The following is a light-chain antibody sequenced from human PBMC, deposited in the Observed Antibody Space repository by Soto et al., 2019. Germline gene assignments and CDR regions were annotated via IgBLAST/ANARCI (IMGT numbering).Light chain of an antibody. CDR2: GAS. V-gene: IGKV3-20*01. CDR1: QSVNSNY. J-gene: IGKJ3*01. Sequence: EIVLTQSPGTLSVSPGERVTLSCRASQSVNSNYLAWYQQRPGQAPRLLIFGASYRPTGIPDRFSGSGSGKAFTLTISRLKPEDFAFFYYHQYSSSPPVFIFGPGTKVDSK. CDR3: HQYSSSPPVFI.